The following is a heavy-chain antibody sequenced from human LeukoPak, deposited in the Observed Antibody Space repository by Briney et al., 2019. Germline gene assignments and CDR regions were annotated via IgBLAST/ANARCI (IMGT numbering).Heavy chain of an antibody. J-gene: IGHJ5*02. D-gene: IGHD5-12*01. Sequence: ASVKVSCKASSYTFTNYGIGWVRQAPGQGLEWMGWISAYNGHTNYAQKFQGRVTMTTDTSTSTAYVELRSLRSDDTAIYYCARALYSDYYSYLNWFDPWGQGTLVTVSS. CDR2: ISAYNGHT. CDR3: ARALYSDYYSYLNWFDP. V-gene: IGHV1-18*01. CDR1: SYTFTNYG.